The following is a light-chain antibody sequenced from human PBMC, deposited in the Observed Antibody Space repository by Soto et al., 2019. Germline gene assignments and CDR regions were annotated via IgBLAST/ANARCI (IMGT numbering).Light chain of an antibody. CDR3: AAWDDRLNGRM. Sequence: QSVLTQPPSASGTPGQRVTISCSGSSSNIGSKTVNWYQQLPGTAPKLLIYSNNQRPSGVPDRFSGSKSGTSASLAISGLQSEDEADYYCAAWDDRLNGRMFGGGTKLTVL. CDR1: SSNIGSKT. CDR2: SNN. V-gene: IGLV1-44*01. J-gene: IGLJ3*02.